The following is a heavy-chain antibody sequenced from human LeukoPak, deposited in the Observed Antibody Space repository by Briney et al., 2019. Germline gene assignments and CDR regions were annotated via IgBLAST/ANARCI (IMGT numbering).Heavy chain of an antibody. CDR2: ISSSSSTI. V-gene: IGHV3-48*01. CDR3: ARGREFDY. CDR1: GFTFSSHS. J-gene: IGHJ4*02. Sequence: TGGSLRLSCAASGFTFSSHSMNWVRQAPGKGLEWVSYISSSSSTIYYADSVKGRFTISRDNAKNSLYLQMNSLRAEDTAVYYCARGREFDYWGQGTLVTVSS. D-gene: IGHD1-26*01.